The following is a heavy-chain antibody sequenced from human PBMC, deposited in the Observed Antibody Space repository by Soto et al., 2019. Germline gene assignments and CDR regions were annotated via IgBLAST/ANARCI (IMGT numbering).Heavy chain of an antibody. Sequence: PGGSLRLSCVASEFTFNTYNMNWVRQAPGKGLEWVSSISSSSGSIYYADSVKGRFTISRDNAKNSLYLRMNSLRAEDTAVYYCARDSPRTRGYFDLWGRGTLVTVSS. CDR3: ARDSPRTRGYFDL. CDR1: EFTFNTYN. V-gene: IGHV3-21*06. CDR2: ISSSSGSI. J-gene: IGHJ2*01. D-gene: IGHD5-12*01.